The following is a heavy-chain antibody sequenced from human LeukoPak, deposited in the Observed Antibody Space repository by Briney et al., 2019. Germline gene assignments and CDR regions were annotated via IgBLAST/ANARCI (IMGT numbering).Heavy chain of an antibody. CDR2: ISYDGSNK. CDR3: ARDSMTTVTYLYYYGMDV. V-gene: IGHV3-30-3*01. CDR1: GFTFSSYA. D-gene: IGHD4-17*01. Sequence: GGSLRLSCAASGFTFSSYAMNWVRQAPGKGLEWVAVISYDGSNKYYADSVKGRFTISRDNSKNTLYLQMNSLRAEDTAVYYCARDSMTTVTYLYYYGMDVWGQGTTVTVSS. J-gene: IGHJ6*02.